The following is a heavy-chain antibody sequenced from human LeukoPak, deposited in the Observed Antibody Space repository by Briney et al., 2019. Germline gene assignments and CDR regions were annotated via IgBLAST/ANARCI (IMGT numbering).Heavy chain of an antibody. D-gene: IGHD6-6*01. CDR3: AKDSSSYGMDV. V-gene: IGHV3-30*18. CDR2: ISYGGSNK. Sequence: GRSLRLYCAASGFTFSSYGMHWVRQAPGKGLEWVAVISYGGSNKYYADSVKGRFTISRDNSKNTLYLQMNSLRAEDTAAYYCAKDSSSYGMDVWGQGTTVTVSS. CDR1: GFTFSSYG. J-gene: IGHJ6*02.